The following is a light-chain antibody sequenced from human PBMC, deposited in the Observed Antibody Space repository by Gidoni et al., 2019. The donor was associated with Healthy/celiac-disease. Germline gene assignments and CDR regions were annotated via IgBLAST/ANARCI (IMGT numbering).Light chain of an antibody. J-gene: IGKJ3*01. Sequence: EIVLTQSPATLSLSPGERATLSCRASQSVSSYLAWYQQKPGQAPRLLIYDASNRATGIPARFSGSESGTDFTLTISSLEPEDFAVYYCQQRSNWPRIFTFGPGTKVDIK. V-gene: IGKV3-11*01. CDR3: QQRSNWPRIFT. CDR2: DAS. CDR1: QSVSSY.